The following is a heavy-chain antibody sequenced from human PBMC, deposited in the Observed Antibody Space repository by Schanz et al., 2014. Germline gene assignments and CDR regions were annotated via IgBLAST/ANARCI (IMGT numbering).Heavy chain of an antibody. CDR3: ARSQAIIRWCYGVDD. D-gene: IGHD5-12*01. CDR2: IYSSGST. V-gene: IGHV3-NL1*01. CDR1: GLTFDYYG. J-gene: IGHJ6*02. Sequence: QVQLVESGGGVVQPGRSLRLSCATSGLTFDYYGMNWVRQAPGKGLEWVSTIYSSGSTYYTDSERGRFTISRDNSMNTVYLQMNSLISGYTADYYGARSQAIIRWCYGVDDWGQGTTVTVSS.